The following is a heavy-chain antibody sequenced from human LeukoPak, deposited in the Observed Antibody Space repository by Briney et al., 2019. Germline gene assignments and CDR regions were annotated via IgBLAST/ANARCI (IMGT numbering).Heavy chain of an antibody. V-gene: IGHV4-39*01. CDR2: IYYSGST. CDR3: ARRFDYYASGSLNWFDP. D-gene: IGHD3-10*01. Sequence: SETLSITCAVSGGSISSSSYYWDWIRQPPWKGLEWIGSIYYSGSTYYNPSLKSRVSISVDTSKNQFSLKLNSVTAADTALYYCARRFDYYASGSLNWFDPWGQGTLVTVSS. CDR1: GGSISSSSYY. J-gene: IGHJ5*02.